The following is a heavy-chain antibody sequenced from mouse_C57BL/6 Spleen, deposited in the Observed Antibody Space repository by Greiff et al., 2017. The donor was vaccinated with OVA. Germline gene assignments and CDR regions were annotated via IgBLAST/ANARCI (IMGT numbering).Heavy chain of an antibody. Sequence: QVQLQQPGTELVKPGASVKLSCKASGYTFTSYWMHWVKQRPGQGLEWIGNINPSNGGTNYNEKFKSKATLTVDKSSSTAYMQLSSLTSEDSAVDYCARGPVTFYAMDYWGQGTSVTVSS. D-gene: IGHD2-1*01. J-gene: IGHJ4*01. CDR3: ARGPVTFYAMDY. CDR2: INPSNGGT. CDR1: GYTFTSYW. V-gene: IGHV1-53*01.